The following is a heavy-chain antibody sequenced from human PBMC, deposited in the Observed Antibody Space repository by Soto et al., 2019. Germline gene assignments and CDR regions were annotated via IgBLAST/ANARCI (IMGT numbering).Heavy chain of an antibody. CDR1: GFSLNTRAVG. CDR3: AQGGGGMDV. J-gene: IGHJ6*02. Sequence: QITLRESGPTLVKPTHTLTLTCNFSGFSLNTRAVGVLWIRQPPGKALEWLALIYWNDDKRYNPSLKNRLTITKDTSKDQVVLKRTDRDPVDTGTDYCAQGGGGMDVRGPGTTATVS. V-gene: IGHV2-5*01. CDR2: IYWNDDK. D-gene: IGHD3-16*01.